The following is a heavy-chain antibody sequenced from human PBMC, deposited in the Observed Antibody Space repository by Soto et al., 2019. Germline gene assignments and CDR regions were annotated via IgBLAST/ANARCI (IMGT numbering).Heavy chain of an antibody. V-gene: IGHV3-30-3*01. CDR3: AREMVAPSDYYYGLDV. D-gene: IGHD2-15*01. CDR2: ISYDGTNG. CDR1: GFTFSSYA. J-gene: IGHJ6*01. Sequence: QVQLVESGGGVVQPGRSLRLSCAASGFTFSSYAMHWVRQAPGKGLEWVVIISYDGTNGYYADSVQGRFSISRDNSKNMLYLQMNSLRAEDTAVYYCAREMVAPSDYYYGLDVW.